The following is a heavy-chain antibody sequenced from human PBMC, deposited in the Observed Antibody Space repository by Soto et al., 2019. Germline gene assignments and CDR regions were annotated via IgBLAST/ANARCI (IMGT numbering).Heavy chain of an antibody. J-gene: IGHJ4*02. CDR3: AREVSSGRAY. CDR2: INPGGGST. D-gene: IGHD6-19*01. Sequence: QVQLVQSGAEVKKPGASVKVSCKASGYTFTHYYMHWVRQAPGQGLEWMGIINPGGGSTNYAQKFQGRVTMTRDTSTSTVYMELSSLRSDDTAVYSCAREVSSGRAYWGQGTLVTVSS. CDR1: GYTFTHYY. V-gene: IGHV1-46*01.